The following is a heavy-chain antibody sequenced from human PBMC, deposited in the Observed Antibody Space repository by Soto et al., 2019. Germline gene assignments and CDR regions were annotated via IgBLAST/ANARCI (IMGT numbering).Heavy chain of an antibody. CDR3: AREKAAGIDY. V-gene: IGHV4-38-2*01. Sequence: PSETLSLTCAVSGYSISSGYYWGWIRQPPGKGLEWIGSIYHSGSTYYNPSLKSRVTISVDTSKNQFSLKLSSVTAADTAVYYCAREKAAGIDYWGQGTLVTVSS. D-gene: IGHD6-25*01. CDR2: IYHSGST. J-gene: IGHJ4*02. CDR1: GYSISSGYY.